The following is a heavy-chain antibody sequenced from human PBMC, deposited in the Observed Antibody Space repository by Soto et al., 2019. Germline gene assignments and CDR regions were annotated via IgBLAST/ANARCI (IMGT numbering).Heavy chain of an antibody. CDR2: IIPFFGTA. J-gene: IGHJ3*02. V-gene: IGHV1-69*13. CDR3: ARDGQDAFDI. CDR1: GGTFSSYA. Sequence: SVKVSCKASGGTFSSYAISWVRQAPGQGLEWMGGIIPFFGTANYAQKFQGRVTITADESTSTAYMELSSQRSEDTAVYYCARDGQDAFDIWGQGTMVTVSS.